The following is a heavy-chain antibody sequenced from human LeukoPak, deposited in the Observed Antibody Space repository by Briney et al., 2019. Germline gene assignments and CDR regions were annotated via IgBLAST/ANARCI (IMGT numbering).Heavy chain of an antibody. CDR2: IYYSGST. CDR1: GGSISSYY. Sequence: SETLSLTCTVSGGSISSYYWSWIRQPPGKGLEWIGYIYYSGSTNYNPSLKSRVTISVDTSKNQFSLKLSSVTAADTAVYYCARDPKGPLGAFDIWGQGTMVTVSS. V-gene: IGHV4-59*01. J-gene: IGHJ3*02. CDR3: ARDPKGPLGAFDI.